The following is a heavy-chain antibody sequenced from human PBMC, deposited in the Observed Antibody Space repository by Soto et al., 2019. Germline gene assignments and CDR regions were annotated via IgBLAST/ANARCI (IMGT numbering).Heavy chain of an antibody. Sequence: ASVKVSCKASGYPFSSYNINWLRQAPGQGLEWLGIVRPCGGKTESAQRFQGRVIMTSDTSTSTVYMELTSLTSDDTGVYYCAREPMESFYFDFWGQGTLVTVSS. D-gene: IGHD1-1*01. CDR1: GYPFSSYN. V-gene: IGHV1-46*01. J-gene: IGHJ4*02. CDR2: VRPCGGKT. CDR3: AREPMESFYFDF.